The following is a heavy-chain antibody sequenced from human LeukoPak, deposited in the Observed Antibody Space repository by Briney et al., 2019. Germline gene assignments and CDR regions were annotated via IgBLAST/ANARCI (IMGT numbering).Heavy chain of an antibody. Sequence: SETLSLTCTVSGGSISNDYWSWIRQPPGKGLEWIGRIYTSGSTNYNPSLKSRVTMSVDTSKNQFSLKLSSVTAADTAVYYCARGIVGATRYYYYYMDVWGKGTTVTISS. V-gene: IGHV4-4*07. CDR3: ARGIVGATRYYYYYMDV. CDR1: GGSISNDY. J-gene: IGHJ6*03. D-gene: IGHD1-26*01. CDR2: IYTSGST.